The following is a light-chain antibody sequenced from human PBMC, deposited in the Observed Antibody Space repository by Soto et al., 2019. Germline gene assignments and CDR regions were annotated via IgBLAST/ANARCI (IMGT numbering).Light chain of an antibody. CDR1: QSIASR. V-gene: IGKV1-39*01. CDR2: KAS. J-gene: IGKJ1*01. CDR3: QQSYSTLWT. Sequence: GDRFTITCRASQSIASRLNWYQQKPGSAPKLLIYKASSLESGVPSRFSGSGSGTDFTLTISSLQPEDFATYYCQQSYSTLWTFGQGTKVDIK.